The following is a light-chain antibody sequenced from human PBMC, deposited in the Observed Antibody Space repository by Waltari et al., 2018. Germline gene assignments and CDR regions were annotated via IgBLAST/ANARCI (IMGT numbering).Light chain of an antibody. CDR3: QQSYTTLT. V-gene: IGKV1-39*01. J-gene: IGKJ4*01. CDR1: QRIANY. Sequence: DVQMTQSPSSLSESVGDRVTITCRASQRIANYLNWYQQKPGKVPKLLIYAASSLHSGVPSRFSGSGSGTEFTLTITNLQPEDFATYYCQQSYTTLTFGGGTKVE. CDR2: AAS.